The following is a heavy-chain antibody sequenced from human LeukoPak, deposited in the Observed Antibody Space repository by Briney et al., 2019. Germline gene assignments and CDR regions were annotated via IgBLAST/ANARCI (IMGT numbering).Heavy chain of an antibody. CDR2: ISSSSSYI. D-gene: IGHD5-12*01. Sequence: GGSLRLSCAASGFTFNNYAMNWVRQAPGKGLEWVSSISSSSSYIYYADSVKGRFTISRDNAKNSLYLQMNSLRAEDTAVYYCAARDIVATISSNVDYWGQGTLVTVSS. CDR3: AARDIVATISSNVDY. J-gene: IGHJ4*02. CDR1: GFTFNNYA. V-gene: IGHV3-21*01.